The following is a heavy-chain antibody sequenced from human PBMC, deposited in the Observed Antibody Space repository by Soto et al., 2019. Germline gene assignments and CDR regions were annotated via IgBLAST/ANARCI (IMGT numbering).Heavy chain of an antibody. CDR1: GGSIISADSY. V-gene: IGHV4-31*11. CDR3: ARDFERSAIGP. J-gene: IGHJ5*02. Sequence: SETLSLTCAVSGGSIISADSYWFWIRKHPGKGLECIGYIAYSGDTYYNPSLRSRVAISAETSENKFSLTVKSVTAADTAVYFCARDFERSAIGPWGQGTSVTVSS. CDR2: IAYSGDT. D-gene: IGHD3-9*01.